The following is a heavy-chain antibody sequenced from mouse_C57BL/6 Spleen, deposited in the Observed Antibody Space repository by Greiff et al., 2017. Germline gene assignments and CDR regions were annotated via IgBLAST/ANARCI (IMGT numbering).Heavy chain of an antibody. Sequence: EVQLLESGPGLVKPSPSLSLTCSVTGYSFTSGYYWNWIRQFAGNKLEWMGYIRNDGSNNYNPTLKNRISITGDTSKNQFFLKLNSVTTEDTATYYCARDRYPGAMDDWGQGTSVTVAS. CDR3: ARDRYPGAMDD. CDR2: IRNDGSN. J-gene: IGHJ4*01. CDR1: GYSFTSGYY. V-gene: IGHV3-6*01.